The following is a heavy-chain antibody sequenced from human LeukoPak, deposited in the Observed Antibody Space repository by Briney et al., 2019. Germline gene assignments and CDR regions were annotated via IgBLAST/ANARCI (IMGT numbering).Heavy chain of an antibody. CDR1: GFTFSSYG. Sequence: GRSLRLSCAASGFTFSSYGMHWVRQAPGKGLEWVAVIWYDGSNKYYADSVKGRFTISRDNFKNTLYLQMNSLRAEDTAVYYCAKVRSSGWIYYFDYWGQGTLVTVSS. V-gene: IGHV3-33*06. J-gene: IGHJ4*02. CDR3: AKVRSSGWIYYFDY. D-gene: IGHD6-19*01. CDR2: IWYDGSNK.